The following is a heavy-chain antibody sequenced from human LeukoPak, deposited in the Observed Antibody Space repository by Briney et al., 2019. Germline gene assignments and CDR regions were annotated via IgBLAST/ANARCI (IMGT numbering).Heavy chain of an antibody. CDR3: ARDTQLVPNWFDP. V-gene: IGHV1-18*01. J-gene: IGHJ5*02. CDR1: GYTFTSYG. Sequence: GASVKVSCKASGYTFTSYGISWVRQAPGQGLEWTGWISAYNGNTNYAQKLQGRVTMTTDTSTSIAYMELSRLRSDDTAVYYCARDTQLVPNWFDPWGQGTLVTVSS. CDR2: ISAYNGNT. D-gene: IGHD6-13*01.